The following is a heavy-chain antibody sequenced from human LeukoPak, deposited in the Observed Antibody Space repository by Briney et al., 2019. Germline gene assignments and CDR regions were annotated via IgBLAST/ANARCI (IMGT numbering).Heavy chain of an antibody. CDR1: GFIFSNFG. Sequence: PGRSLRLSCAASGFIFSNFGIHWVRQAPGKGLEWVAVISNDGGNKYYADSVKGRFTISRDNSKNTLYLQMNSLKAEDTAVYYCARGHDFFYLDYWGQGTLVTVSS. J-gene: IGHJ4*02. CDR2: ISNDGGNK. D-gene: IGHD3/OR15-3a*01. V-gene: IGHV3-30*04. CDR3: ARGHDFFYLDY.